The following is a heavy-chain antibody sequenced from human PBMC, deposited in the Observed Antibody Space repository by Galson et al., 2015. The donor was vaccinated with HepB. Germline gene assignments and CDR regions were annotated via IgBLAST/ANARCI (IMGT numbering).Heavy chain of an antibody. Sequence: SLRLSCAASGFIFSSYAMHWVRQAPGKGLEWVAVISYDGINKYYADSVKGRFTISRDNSKNTLYVQMNSLRAEDTAVYFCARAGGYTMTRSFLEYWGQGTLVSVSS. V-gene: IGHV3-30-3*01. CDR2: ISYDGINK. D-gene: IGHD4-17*01. J-gene: IGHJ4*02. CDR1: GFIFSSYA. CDR3: ARAGGYTMTRSFLEY.